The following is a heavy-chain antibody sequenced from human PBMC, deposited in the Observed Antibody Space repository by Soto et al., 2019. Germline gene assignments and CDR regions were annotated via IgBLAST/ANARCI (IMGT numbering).Heavy chain of an antibody. J-gene: IGHJ6*02. V-gene: IGHV1-18*01. CDR2: ISAYNGNT. D-gene: IGHD3-10*01. CDR1: GYTFSNDG. Sequence: ASVKVSCKCSGYTFSNDGINWVRQAPGQGLEWMGWISAYNGNTDYAQNFQGRVTMTTDTSTSTAYMELRSLRSDDTAVYSCARGGPTSADYYYGMDVWGLGTTVTVSS. CDR3: ARGGPTSADYYYGMDV.